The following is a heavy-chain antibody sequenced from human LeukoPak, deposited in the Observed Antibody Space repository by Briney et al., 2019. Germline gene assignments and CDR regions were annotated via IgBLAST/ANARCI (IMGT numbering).Heavy chain of an antibody. Sequence: ETSETLSLTCTVSGGSISSYYWSWIRQPPGKGLEWIGYIYYSGSTNYNPSLKSRVTISVDTSKNQFSLKLSSVTAADTAVYYCARHSTSKAARTTYYYYYGMDVWGQGTTVTVSS. CDR2: IYYSGST. J-gene: IGHJ6*02. D-gene: IGHD6-6*01. V-gene: IGHV4-59*01. CDR1: GGSISSYY. CDR3: ARHSTSKAARTTYYYYYGMDV.